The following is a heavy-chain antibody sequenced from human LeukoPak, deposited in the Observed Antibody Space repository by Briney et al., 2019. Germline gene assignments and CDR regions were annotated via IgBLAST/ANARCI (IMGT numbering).Heavy chain of an antibody. CDR3: ARAERRVDYYGSGNYYFDY. CDR2: IRYDGGNQ. D-gene: IGHD3-10*01. Sequence: GGSLRLSCAASGFTFSSYGMHWVRQTPGKGLECVAFIRYDGGNQYYTDSVKGRFTISRDNSKNTIYLQMNSLRAEDTAVYYCARAERRVDYYGSGNYYFDYWGQGTLVTVSS. V-gene: IGHV3-30*02. CDR1: GFTFSSYG. J-gene: IGHJ4*02.